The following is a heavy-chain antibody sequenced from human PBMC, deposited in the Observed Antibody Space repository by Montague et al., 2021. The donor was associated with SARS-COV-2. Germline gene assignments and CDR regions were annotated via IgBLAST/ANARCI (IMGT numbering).Heavy chain of an antibody. CDR3: ASGQPAAVTFYGIWNGQRDYYYMDV. V-gene: IGHV4-34*01. D-gene: IGHD3-3*01. J-gene: IGHJ6*03. Sequence: SETLSLTCAVYGGSFSGHYWRWIRQPPGKGLEWIGEINHSGSPKSNPSLKSRVILLVDTSTNQFSLKLSSVTAAATAVYYCASGQPAAVTFYGIWNGQRDYYYMDVWAKGATVTVSS. CDR2: INHSGSP. CDR1: GGSFSGHY.